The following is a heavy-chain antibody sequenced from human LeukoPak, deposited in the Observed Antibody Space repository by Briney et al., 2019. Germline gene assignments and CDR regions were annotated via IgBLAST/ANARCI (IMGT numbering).Heavy chain of an antibody. CDR3: ASRAVAGTTDY. V-gene: IGHV4-59*12. CDR1: GGSISSYY. CDR2: IYYSGST. D-gene: IGHD6-19*01. J-gene: IGHJ4*02. Sequence: SETLSLTCTVSGGSISSYYWSWIRQPPGKGLEWIGYIYYSGSTYYNPSLKSRVTISVDTSKNQFSLKLSSVTAADTAVYYCASRAVAGTTDYWGQGTLVTVSS.